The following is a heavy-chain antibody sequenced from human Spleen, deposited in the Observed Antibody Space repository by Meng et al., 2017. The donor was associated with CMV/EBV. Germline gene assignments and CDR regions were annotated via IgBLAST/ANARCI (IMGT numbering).Heavy chain of an antibody. CDR3: ASSCGGDCYSSDYFDY. CDR1: GGTFSSYA. J-gene: IGHJ4*02. CDR2: IIPIFGTA. Sequence: QVQLVQCGAEVKKPGSLGKVPCKASGGTFSSYAISWVRQAPGQGLEWMGGIIPIFGTANYAQKFQGRVTITADESTSTAYMELSSLRSEDTAVYYCASSCGGDCYSSDYFDYWGQGTLVTVSS. V-gene: IGHV1-69*12. D-gene: IGHD2-21*02.